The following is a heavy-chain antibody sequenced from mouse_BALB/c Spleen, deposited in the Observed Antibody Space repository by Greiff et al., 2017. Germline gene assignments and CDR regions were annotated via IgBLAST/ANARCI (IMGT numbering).Heavy chain of an antibody. CDR2: ISSGGSYT. V-gene: IGHV5-6*02. D-gene: IGHD1-1*01. CDR3: ARHAGSSLFFDY. Sequence: EVKLVESGGDLVKPGGSLKLSCAASGFTFSSYGMSWVRQTPDKRLEWVATISSGGSYTYYPDSVKGRFTISRDNAKNTLYLQMSSLKSEDTAMYYCARHAGSSLFFDYWGQGTTLTVSS. CDR1: GFTFSSYG. J-gene: IGHJ2*01.